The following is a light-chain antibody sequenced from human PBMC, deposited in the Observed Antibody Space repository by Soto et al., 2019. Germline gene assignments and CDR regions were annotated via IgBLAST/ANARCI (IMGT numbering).Light chain of an antibody. J-gene: IGLJ1*01. V-gene: IGLV2-23*02. CDR2: EVN. CDR3: CSSGGSPTYV. Sequence: QSVLTQPASVSGSPGQSITISCTGTSSNVGRYKLVSWYQQHPGKAPKLMIFEVNKRPSGVSNRFSGSKSRNPAPLTISGLKVEDEADYYCCSSGGSPTYVFGTGTKVTVL. CDR1: SSNVGRYKL.